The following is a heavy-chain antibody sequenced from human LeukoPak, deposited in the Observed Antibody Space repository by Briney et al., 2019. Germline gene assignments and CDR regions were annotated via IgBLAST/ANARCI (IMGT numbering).Heavy chain of an antibody. CDR2: INPNSGGT. J-gene: IGHJ4*02. V-gene: IGHV1-2*02. CDR1: GYTFTGYY. CDR3: ARVWRSRNYDLDY. Sequence: GASVKVSCKASGYTFTGYYMHWVRQAPGQGLEWMGWINPNSGGTNYAQKFQGRVTMTRDTSISTAYMELSRLRSDDTAVYYCARVWRSRNYDLDYWGQGTLVTVSS. D-gene: IGHD3-3*01.